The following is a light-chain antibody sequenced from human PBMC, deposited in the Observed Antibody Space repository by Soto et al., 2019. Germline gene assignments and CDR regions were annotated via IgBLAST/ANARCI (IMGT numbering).Light chain of an antibody. CDR3: HQRQSWPRT. CDR1: QNIGSY. V-gene: IGKV3-11*01. CDR2: DAS. Sequence: EVGLTQSPAIRCSSPGGSGTLSCGASQNIGSYLVWYQQRPGQAPRPRFYDASVRATGIPARFNGSGYGTDFTLTISDVQTEDFALYYCHQRQSWPRTFGQGTKVDI. J-gene: IGKJ1*01.